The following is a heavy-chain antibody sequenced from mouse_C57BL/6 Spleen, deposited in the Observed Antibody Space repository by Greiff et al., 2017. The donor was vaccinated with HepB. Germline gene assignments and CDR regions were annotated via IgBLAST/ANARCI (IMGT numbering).Heavy chain of an antibody. V-gene: IGHV1-62-2*01. CDR2: FYPGSGSI. CDR3: ARHHGSSYAMDY. D-gene: IGHD1-1*01. Sequence: VNVVESGAELVKPGASVKLSCKASGYTFTEYTIHWVKQRSGQGLEWIGWFYPGSGSIKYNEKFKDKATLTADKSSSTVYMELSRLTSEDSAVYFCARHHGSSYAMDYWGQGTSVTVSS. J-gene: IGHJ4*01. CDR1: GYTFTEYT.